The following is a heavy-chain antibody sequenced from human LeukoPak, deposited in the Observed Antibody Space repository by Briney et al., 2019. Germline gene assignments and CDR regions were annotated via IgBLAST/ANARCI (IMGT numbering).Heavy chain of an antibody. CDR2: ILHDGSNK. Sequence: WRSLRLSCAASGFTFSSYAMHWVRQAPGKGLEWVAVILHDGSNKQYADSVKGRFTISRDNSKNTLYLQINSLRAEDTAVYYCATLSGDSHGYDYWGLGNLVTVSS. CDR3: ATLSGDSHGYDY. J-gene: IGHJ4*02. CDR1: GFTFSSYA. D-gene: IGHD5-18*01. V-gene: IGHV3-30*03.